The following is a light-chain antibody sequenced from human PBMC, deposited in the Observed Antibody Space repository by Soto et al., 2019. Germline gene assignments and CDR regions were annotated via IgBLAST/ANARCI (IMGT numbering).Light chain of an antibody. CDR3: LQCDNWPLT. CDR2: DAS. V-gene: IGKV3-11*01. Sequence: EIVLTQSPATLSLSPGERATLSCRASQSVRSYLAWYQEKPDQAPRLLIYDASNRATGIPARFSGSGSGTEFTLPISSLEPEDFAVYFCLQCDNWPLTFGQGTRLEMK. CDR1: QSVRSY. J-gene: IGKJ5*01.